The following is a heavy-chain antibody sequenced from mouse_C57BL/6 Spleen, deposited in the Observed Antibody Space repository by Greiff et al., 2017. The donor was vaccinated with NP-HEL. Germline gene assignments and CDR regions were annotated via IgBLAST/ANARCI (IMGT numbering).Heavy chain of an antibody. V-gene: IGHV1-64*01. CDR1: GYTFTSYW. D-gene: IGHD2-4*01. Sequence: VKLQQPGAELVKPGASVKLSCKASGYTFTSYWMHWVKQRPGHGLEWIGRIHPNSGSTNYNEKFKSKATLTVDKSSSTAYMQHSSLTSEDSAVYYCAREDDYDGGDYWGQGTTLTVST. J-gene: IGHJ2*01. CDR3: AREDDYDGGDY. CDR2: IHPNSGST.